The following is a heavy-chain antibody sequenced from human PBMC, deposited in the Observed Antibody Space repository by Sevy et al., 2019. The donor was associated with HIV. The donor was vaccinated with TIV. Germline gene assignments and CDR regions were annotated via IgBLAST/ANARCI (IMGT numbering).Heavy chain of an antibody. D-gene: IGHD6-13*01. CDR2: ISSSGSTI. CDR3: ARGGRSSGYWSFDY. CDR1: GFTFSSYE. J-gene: IGHJ4*02. Sequence: GGSLRLSCAASGFTFSSYEMNWVRQAPGKGLEWVSYISSSGSTIYYADSVKGRFTISRDNAKNSLYLQMNSLRAEDTAVYYCARGGRSSGYWSFDYWGQGTLVTVSS. V-gene: IGHV3-48*03.